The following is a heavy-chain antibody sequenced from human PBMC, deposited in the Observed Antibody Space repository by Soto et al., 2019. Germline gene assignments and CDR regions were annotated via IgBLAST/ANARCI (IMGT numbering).Heavy chain of an antibody. CDR3: AKAHRGIVVVPAASRNGYFDY. Sequence: GGSLRLSCAASGFTFSSYAMSWVRQAPGKGLEWVSAISGSGGSTYYADSVKGRFTISRDNSKNTLYLQMNSLRAEDTAVYYCAKAHRGIVVVPAASRNGYFDYWGQGTLVTVSS. CDR2: ISGSGGST. D-gene: IGHD2-2*01. J-gene: IGHJ4*02. CDR1: GFTFSSYA. V-gene: IGHV3-23*01.